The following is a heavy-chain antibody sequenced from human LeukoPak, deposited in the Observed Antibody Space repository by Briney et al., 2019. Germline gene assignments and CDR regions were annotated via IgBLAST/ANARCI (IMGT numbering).Heavy chain of an antibody. D-gene: IGHD5-12*01. CDR2: ISSSNNYL. CDR1: GFTFSSYI. J-gene: IGHJ4*02. V-gene: IGHV3-21*04. CDR3: AKEIRTGYSGYGFGRFDY. Sequence: GGSLRLSCAASGFTFSSYIMNWVRQAPGKGLEWVSSISSSNNYLYYADSVKGRFTISRDNSKDTLSLQMNSLRVEDTAVYYCAKEIRTGYSGYGFGRFDYWGQGTLVTVSS.